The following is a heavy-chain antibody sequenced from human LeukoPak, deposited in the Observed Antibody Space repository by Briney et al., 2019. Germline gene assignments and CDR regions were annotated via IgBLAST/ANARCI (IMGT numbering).Heavy chain of an antibody. CDR2: IKSKTDGGTT. Sequence: GGSLRLSCVASGFTFSNAWMSWVRQAPGKGLEWVGRIKSKTDGGTTDYAAPVKGRFTISRDDSKNTLYLQMNGLKTEDTAVYYCTTPGYSSGWYDLDYWGQGTLVTVSS. CDR1: GFTFSNAW. J-gene: IGHJ4*02. D-gene: IGHD6-19*01. V-gene: IGHV3-15*01. CDR3: TTPGYSSGWYDLDY.